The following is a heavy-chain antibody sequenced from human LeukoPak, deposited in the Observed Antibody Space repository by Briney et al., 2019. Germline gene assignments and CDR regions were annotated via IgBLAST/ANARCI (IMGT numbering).Heavy chain of an antibody. Sequence: ASVKVSCTASGYTFTSYGISWVRQAPGQGLEWMGWISAYNGNTNYAQKLQGRVTMTTDTSTSTAYMELRSLRSDDTAVYYCARARFLGHAFDIWGQGTMVTVSS. V-gene: IGHV1-18*01. CDR2: ISAYNGNT. J-gene: IGHJ3*02. D-gene: IGHD3-3*01. CDR3: ARARFLGHAFDI. CDR1: GYTFTSYG.